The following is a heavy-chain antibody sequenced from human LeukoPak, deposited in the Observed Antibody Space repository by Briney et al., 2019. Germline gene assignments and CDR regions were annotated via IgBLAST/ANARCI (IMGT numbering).Heavy chain of an antibody. CDR2: IYYSGST. CDR3: AREGYGDYGDRIDP. J-gene: IGHJ5*02. V-gene: IGHV4-59*01. D-gene: IGHD4-17*01. Sequence: TSETLSLTCTVSGGSISSYYWSWIRQPPGKGLEWIGYIYYSGSTNYNPSLKSRVTISVDTSKNQFSLKLSSVTAADTAVYYCAREGYGDYGDRIDPWGQGTLVTVYS. CDR1: GGSISSYY.